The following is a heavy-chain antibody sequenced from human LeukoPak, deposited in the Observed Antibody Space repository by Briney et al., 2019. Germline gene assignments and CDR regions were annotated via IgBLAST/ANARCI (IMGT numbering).Heavy chain of an antibody. CDR1: GGSISSYY. Sequence: SETLSLTCTVSGGSISSYYWSWIRQPPGKGLECIGYIYYSGSTNYNPSLKSRVTISVDTSKNHFSLKLSSVTAADTAVYYCARARSSWDAFDIWGQGTMVTVSS. J-gene: IGHJ3*02. CDR3: ARARSSWDAFDI. V-gene: IGHV4-59*01. CDR2: IYYSGST. D-gene: IGHD6-13*01.